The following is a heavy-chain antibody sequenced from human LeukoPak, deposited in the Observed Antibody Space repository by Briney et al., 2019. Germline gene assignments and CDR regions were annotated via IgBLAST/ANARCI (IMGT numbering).Heavy chain of an antibody. J-gene: IGHJ5*02. V-gene: IGHV3-73*01. D-gene: IGHD1-26*01. CDR3: TRDSWTYNWFDP. CDR2: LENKDKGYATAT. CDR1: AFTLSVSA. Sequence: GGSLRLSCVASAFTLSVSAIHWVRPTSGRGREWAGQLENKDKGYATATAYAASVKRRFTISRDDSINMAYLQMKSLKTEDTALYYCTRDSWTYNWFDPWGQGTLVTVSS.